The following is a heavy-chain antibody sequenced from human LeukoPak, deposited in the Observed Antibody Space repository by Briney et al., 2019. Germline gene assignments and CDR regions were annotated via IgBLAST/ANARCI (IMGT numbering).Heavy chain of an antibody. CDR2: ISSRSSYM. Sequence: TGGSLRLSCEASGFTFSSYSMNWVRQAPGKGLEWVSSISSRSSYMYYADSLKGRFTISRDNAKNSLYLQMNSLRAEDTAVYYCARDVFSYWYFDLWGRGTLVTVSS. V-gene: IGHV3-21*01. CDR1: GFTFSSYS. J-gene: IGHJ2*01. D-gene: IGHD5/OR15-5a*01. CDR3: ARDVFSYWYFDL.